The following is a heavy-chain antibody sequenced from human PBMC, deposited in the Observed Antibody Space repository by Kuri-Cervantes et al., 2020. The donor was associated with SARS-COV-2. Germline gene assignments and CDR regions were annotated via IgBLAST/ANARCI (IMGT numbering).Heavy chain of an antibody. CDR3: AKDYRITMVRVGAFDI. Sequence: GGSLRLSCAASGFTFSSYSINWVRQAPGKGLEWVSAISGSGGSTYYADSVKGRFTISRDNSKNTLYLQMNSLRAEDTAVYYCAKDYRITMVRVGAFDIWGQGTMVTVSS. CDR1: GFTFSSYS. V-gene: IGHV3-23*01. D-gene: IGHD3-10*01. J-gene: IGHJ3*02. CDR2: ISGSGGST.